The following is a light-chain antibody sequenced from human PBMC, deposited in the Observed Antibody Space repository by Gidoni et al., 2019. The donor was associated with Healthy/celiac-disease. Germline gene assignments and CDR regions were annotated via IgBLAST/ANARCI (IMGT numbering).Light chain of an antibody. CDR1: QSVSSSY. Sequence: EIVLTQSPGTLSLSPGERATLSCRASQSVSSSYLACYQRKPGQAPRLLIYGASSRATGIPDRFSGSGSGTDFTLTISRLEPEYFAVYYCQQYGSSPFTFGPGTKVDIK. V-gene: IGKV3-20*01. CDR3: QQYGSSPFT. CDR2: GAS. J-gene: IGKJ3*01.